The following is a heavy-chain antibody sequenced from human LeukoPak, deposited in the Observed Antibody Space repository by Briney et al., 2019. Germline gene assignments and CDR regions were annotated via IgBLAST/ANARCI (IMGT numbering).Heavy chain of an antibody. CDR2: ISSSSSYI. D-gene: IGHD3-10*01. CDR1: GFTFSSYS. J-gene: IGHJ3*02. CDR3: ARDHYYYGSGSYAHSGAFDI. V-gene: IGHV3-21*01. Sequence: PGGSLRLSCAASGFTFSSYSMNWVRQAPWKGLEWFSSISSSSSYIYYADSVKGRFTISRDNAKNSLYLQMNSLRAEDTAVYYCARDHYYYGSGSYAHSGAFDIWGQGTMVTVSS.